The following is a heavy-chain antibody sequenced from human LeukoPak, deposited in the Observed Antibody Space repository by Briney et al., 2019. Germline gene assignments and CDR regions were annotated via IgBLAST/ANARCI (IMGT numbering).Heavy chain of an antibody. CDR1: GFTFSSYG. Sequence: GGSLRLSCAASGFTFSSYGMHWVRQAPGKGLEWVAFIRYDGTNEYYADSVKGRFTISRDNSKNTLYLQMNSLRAEDTAVYYCAKDVGYRSSWLYWGQGTLVTVSS. V-gene: IGHV3-30*02. CDR3: AKDVGYRSSWLY. J-gene: IGHJ4*02. CDR2: IRYDGTNE. D-gene: IGHD6-13*01.